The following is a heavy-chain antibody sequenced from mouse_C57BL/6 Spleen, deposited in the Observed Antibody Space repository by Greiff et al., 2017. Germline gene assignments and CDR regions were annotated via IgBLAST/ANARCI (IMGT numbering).Heavy chain of an antibody. CDR3: ARVPGTYYAMDY. J-gene: IGHJ4*01. CDR2: IFPGSGST. CDR1: GYTFTDYF. D-gene: IGHD6-1*01. Sequence: VKLMESGPELVKPGASVKISCEASGYTFTDYFINWVKQRPGQGLEWIGWIFPGSGSTYYNEKFKGMAIFTVDKSSSTAYMLLSSLTSEDSAVFFCARVPGTYYAMDYWGQGTSVTVSS. V-gene: IGHV1-75*01.